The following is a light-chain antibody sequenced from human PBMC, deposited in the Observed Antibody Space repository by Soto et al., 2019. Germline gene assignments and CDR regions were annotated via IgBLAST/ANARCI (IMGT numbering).Light chain of an antibody. CDR1: HSIRSY. J-gene: IGKJ5*01. CDR3: QQGHRSPPT. CDR2: AAS. Sequence: DIQMTQSPSSLSASVGDRVTITCRASHSIRSYLNWYQQKPGKAPKLLIFAASDLQSGVPSRFSGSGSETDFTLTISTLQPEDFATYYCQQGHRSPPTFGQGTRLDIK. V-gene: IGKV1-39*01.